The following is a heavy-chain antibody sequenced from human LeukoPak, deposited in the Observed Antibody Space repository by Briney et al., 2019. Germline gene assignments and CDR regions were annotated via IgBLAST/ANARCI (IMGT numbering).Heavy chain of an antibody. D-gene: IGHD2-15*01. CDR1: GGSISSSSYY. Sequence: SETLSLTCTVSGGSISSSSYYWGWIRQPPGKGLEWIGSIHYSGSTNYNPSLKSRVTVSVDTSKNQFSLKLSSVTAADTAVYYCARGYCSGGSCYSYYYYNYMDVWGKGTTVTVSS. J-gene: IGHJ6*03. CDR3: ARGYCSGGSCYSYYYYNYMDV. CDR2: IHYSGST. V-gene: IGHV4-39*07.